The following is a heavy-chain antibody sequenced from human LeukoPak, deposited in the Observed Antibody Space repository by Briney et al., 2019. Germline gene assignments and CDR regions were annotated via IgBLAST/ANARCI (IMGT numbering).Heavy chain of an antibody. CDR3: AKVGSGSYYNGGDLVY. CDR1: GFTFSSYA. V-gene: IGHV3-23*01. Sequence: PGGSLRLSCAASGFTFSSYAMSWVRQAPGKGLEWVSAISGSGGSTYYADSVKGRFTISRDNSKNTLYLQMNSLRAEDTAVYCCAKVGSGSYYNGGDLVYWGQGTLVTVSS. CDR2: ISGSGGST. J-gene: IGHJ4*02. D-gene: IGHD3-10*01.